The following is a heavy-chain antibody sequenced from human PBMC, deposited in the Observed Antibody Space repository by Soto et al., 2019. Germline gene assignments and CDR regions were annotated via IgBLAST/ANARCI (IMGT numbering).Heavy chain of an antibody. D-gene: IGHD3-3*01. CDR2: ISAYNGNT. CDR1: GYTFTSYG. CDR3: ARAHYNRGWSGLAWLGGASWFDP. V-gene: IGHV1-18*04. J-gene: IGHJ5*02. Sequence: QVQLVQSGAEVKKPGASVKVSCKASGYTFTSYGISWVRQAPGQGLEWMGWISAYNGNTNYAQKLQGRVTMTTDTSTSTAYMELRSLRSDDTAVYYCARAHYNRGWSGLAWLGGASWFDPWGKGTLVTVSS.